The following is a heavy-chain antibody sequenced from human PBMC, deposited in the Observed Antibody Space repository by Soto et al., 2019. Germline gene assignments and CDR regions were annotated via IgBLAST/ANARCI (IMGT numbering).Heavy chain of an antibody. CDR2: ISGSGGST. J-gene: IGHJ4*02. CDR3: AKITFGGVIVAPYFAY. Sequence: GGSLRLSCAASGFTFSSYAMSWVRQAPGKGLEWVSAISGSGGSTYYADSVKGRFTISRDNSKNTLYLQMNSLRAEDTAVYYCAKITFGGVIVAPYFAYWGQGTLVTVS. D-gene: IGHD3-16*02. CDR1: GFTFSSYA. V-gene: IGHV3-23*01.